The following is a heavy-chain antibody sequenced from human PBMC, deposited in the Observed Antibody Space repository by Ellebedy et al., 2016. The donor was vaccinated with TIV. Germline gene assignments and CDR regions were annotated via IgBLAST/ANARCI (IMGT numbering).Heavy chain of an antibody. D-gene: IGHD2-15*01. Sequence: GGSLRLXCAASGFTISSYGMQWVRQAPGKGLECVAVIWHDSSNKYYADPVKGRFTISRDNSNNMLYLQMNNLRPEDTALYYCASGEGGWVSLVVAWNWGQGTLVTVSS. CDR1: GFTISSYG. J-gene: IGHJ4*02. CDR2: IWHDSSNK. CDR3: ASGEGGWVSLVVAWN. V-gene: IGHV3-33*01.